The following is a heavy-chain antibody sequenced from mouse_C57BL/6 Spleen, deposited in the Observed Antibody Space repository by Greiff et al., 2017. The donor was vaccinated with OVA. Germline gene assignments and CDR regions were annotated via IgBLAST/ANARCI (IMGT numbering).Heavy chain of an antibody. V-gene: IGHV3-6*01. CDR1: GYSITSGYY. D-gene: IGHD3-2*02. Sequence: VQLKESGPGLVKPSQSLSLTCSVPGYSITSGYYWNWIRQFPGNKLEWMGYISYDGSNNYNPSLKNRISITRDTSKNQFFLKLNSVTTEDTATYYCARQDSSGPRPYAMDYWGQGTSVTVSS. CDR3: ARQDSSGPRPYAMDY. J-gene: IGHJ4*01. CDR2: ISYDGSN.